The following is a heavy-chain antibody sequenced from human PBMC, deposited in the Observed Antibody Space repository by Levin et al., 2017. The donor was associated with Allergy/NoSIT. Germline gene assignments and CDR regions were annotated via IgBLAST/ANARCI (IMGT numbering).Heavy chain of an antibody. CDR2: ISYDGSNK. CDR1: GFTFSSYA. Sequence: GGSLRLSCAASGFTFSSYAMHWVRQAPGKGLEWVAVISYDGSNKYYADSVKGRFTISRDNSKNTLYLQMNSLRAEDTAVYYCARDFSDSPFYYYYGMDVWGQGTTVTVSS. D-gene: IGHD3-22*01. J-gene: IGHJ6*02. V-gene: IGHV3-30*04. CDR3: ARDFSDSPFYYYYGMDV.